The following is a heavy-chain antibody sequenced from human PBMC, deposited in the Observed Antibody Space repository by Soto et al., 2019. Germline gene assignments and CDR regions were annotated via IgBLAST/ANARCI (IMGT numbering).Heavy chain of an antibody. CDR1: GFTFNNYA. J-gene: IGHJ4*02. CDR3: AKGRGGSGSLTPRVDF. CDR2: ISGGGDTP. Sequence: EVQLLESGGGLVQPGGSLRLSCAAFGFTFNNYAMTWVRQAPGKGLEWVSAISGGGDTPSYADSVKGRFTVSRDGSKNTLYLQMSSLRAEDTALYYCAKGRGGSGSLTPRVDFWGQGTLVTVSS. D-gene: IGHD3-10*01. V-gene: IGHV3-23*01.